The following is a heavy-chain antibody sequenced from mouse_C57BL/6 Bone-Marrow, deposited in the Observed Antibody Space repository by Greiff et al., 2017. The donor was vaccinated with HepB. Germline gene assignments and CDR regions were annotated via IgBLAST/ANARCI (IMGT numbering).Heavy chain of an antibody. CDR1: GYSFTGYF. J-gene: IGHJ2*01. V-gene: IGHV1-20*01. Sequence: VHVKQSGPELVKPGDSVKISCKASGYSFTGYFMNWVMQSHGKSLEWIGRINPYNGDTFYNQKFKGKATLTVDKSSSTAHMELRSLTSEDSAVYYCARGGSRGYFDYWGQGTTLTVSS. CDR3: ARGGSRGYFDY. D-gene: IGHD1-1*01. CDR2: INPYNGDT.